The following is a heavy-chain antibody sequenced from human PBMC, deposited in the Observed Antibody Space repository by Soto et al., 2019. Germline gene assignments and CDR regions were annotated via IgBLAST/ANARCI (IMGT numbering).Heavy chain of an antibody. J-gene: IGHJ4*02. D-gene: IGHD6-19*01. V-gene: IGHV1-18*01. CDR1: VYTFTSYG. CDR2: VNAYNGNT. Sequence: QVQLVQSGAEVKKPGASEKVACKASVYTFTSYGISWVRQAPGQGLEWMGWVNAYNGNTNYAHKFQGRVTMTTDTSTSTAYMELRSLRSDDTAVYYCAREAVSGRTVFDYWGQGTLVTVSS. CDR3: AREAVSGRTVFDY.